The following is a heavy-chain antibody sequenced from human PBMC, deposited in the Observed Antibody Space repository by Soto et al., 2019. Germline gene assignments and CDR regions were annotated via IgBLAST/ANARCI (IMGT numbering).Heavy chain of an antibody. V-gene: IGHV3-23*01. CDR2: ISGSGGNT. D-gene: IGHD3-10*01. Sequence: EVQLLESGGGLVQPGKSLRLSCAASGFTFSSYAMDWVRQAPGKGLEWVSIISGSGGNTNYADSVKGRFTISRDNSKNTVFLQMNSLRAEDTAVYYCATESFDPWGQGTLVTVSS. CDR1: GFTFSSYA. J-gene: IGHJ5*02. CDR3: ATESFDP.